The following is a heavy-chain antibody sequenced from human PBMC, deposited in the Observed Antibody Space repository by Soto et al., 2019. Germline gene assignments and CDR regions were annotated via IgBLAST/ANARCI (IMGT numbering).Heavy chain of an antibody. CDR1: GGSFSSSNW. Sequence: PSEPLYLTCAVSGGSFSSSNWWGWVRQPPGKGLEWIGEIYHSGSTNYNPSRKSRGTISVDKSKNQFPLKLSSVTAADTAVYYCARDWYGSFDYWGQGTLVTVSS. V-gene: IGHV4-4*02. CDR2: IYHSGST. CDR3: ARDWYGSFDY. D-gene: IGHD6-13*01. J-gene: IGHJ4*02.